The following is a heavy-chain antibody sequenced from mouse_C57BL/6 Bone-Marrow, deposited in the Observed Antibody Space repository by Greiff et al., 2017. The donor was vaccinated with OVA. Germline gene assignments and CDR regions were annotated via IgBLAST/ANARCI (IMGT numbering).Heavy chain of an antibody. J-gene: IGHJ3*01. D-gene: IGHD1-1*01. Sequence: EVKLMESGGGLVKPGGSLKLSCAASGFTFSSYAMSWVRQTPEKRLEWVATISDGGSYTYYPDNVKGRFTISRDNAKNNLYLQMSHLKSEDTAMYYCARDHYGSSYPAWFAYWGQGTLVTVSA. V-gene: IGHV5-4*01. CDR2: ISDGGSYT. CDR1: GFTFSSYA. CDR3: ARDHYGSSYPAWFAY.